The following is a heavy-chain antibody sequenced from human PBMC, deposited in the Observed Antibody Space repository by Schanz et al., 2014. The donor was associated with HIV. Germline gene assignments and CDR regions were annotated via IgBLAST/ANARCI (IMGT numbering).Heavy chain of an antibody. CDR3: ARPIPLSEFRGVSPSGWAYGMEV. V-gene: IGHV3-74*01. CDR1: GFSFSSYW. CDR2: INNDGSTT. D-gene: IGHD3-16*01. J-gene: IGHJ6*02. Sequence: EVQLVESGGGLVQPGGSLRLSCAASGFSFSSYWMYWVRQAPGKGLVWVSRINNDGSTTTYADSVKGRFTISRDNSKNTVYLEIRSLRAEDTAIYYCARPIPLSEFRGVSPSGWAYGMEVWGQGTTVTVSS.